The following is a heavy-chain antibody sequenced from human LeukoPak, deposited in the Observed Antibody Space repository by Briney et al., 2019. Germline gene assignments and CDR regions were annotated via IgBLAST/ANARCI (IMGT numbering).Heavy chain of an antibody. V-gene: IGHV4-39*01. CDR3: ARRANSGTYYGAFDI. CDR2: IFYSGTT. CDR1: GGSISSSSYY. D-gene: IGHD1-26*01. J-gene: IGHJ3*02. Sequence: PSETLSLTCTVSGGSISSSSYYWVWIRQPPGKGLEWIGNIFYSGTTYYNPSLKSRVIISVDMSKKQFSLRLSSASAADTAVYYCARRANSGTYYGAFDIWGQGTMVTVSS.